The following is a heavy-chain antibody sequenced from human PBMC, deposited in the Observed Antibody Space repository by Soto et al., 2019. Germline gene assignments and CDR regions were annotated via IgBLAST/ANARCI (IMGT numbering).Heavy chain of an antibody. CDR3: AREGCSGGSCYPTDYYYYMDV. J-gene: IGHJ6*03. CDR2: ISGSGGST. D-gene: IGHD2-15*01. CDR1: GFTFSSYA. V-gene: IGHV3-23*01. Sequence: PGGSLRLSCAASGFTFSSYAMSLVRPAPGKGLEWVSAISGSGGSTYYADSVKGRFTISRDNSKNTLYLQMNSLRAEDTAVYYCAREGCSGGSCYPTDYYYYMDVWGKGTTVTVSS.